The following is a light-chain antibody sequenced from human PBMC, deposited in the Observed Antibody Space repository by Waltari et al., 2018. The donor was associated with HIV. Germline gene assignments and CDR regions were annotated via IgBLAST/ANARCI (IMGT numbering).Light chain of an antibody. Sequence: SYELTQPSSVSVSPGQTARITCSGDVLAKKYARWFQQKPGQAPVLVIYKDTERPSGIPERFSGSSSVTTVTLTISGAQVEDEADYYCYSAADNTWVFGGGTKLTVL. CDR1: VLAKKY. V-gene: IGLV3-27*01. CDR2: KDT. J-gene: IGLJ3*02. CDR3: YSAADNTWV.